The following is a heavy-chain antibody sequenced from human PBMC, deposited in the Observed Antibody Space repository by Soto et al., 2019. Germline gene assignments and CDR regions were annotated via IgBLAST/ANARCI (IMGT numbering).Heavy chain of an antibody. Sequence: PGGSLRLSCAASGFTFSSYGMHWVRQAPGKGLEWVAVISYDGSNKYYADSVKGRFTISRDNSKNTLYLQMNSLRAEDTAVHYFAKDLDDYGDCFDYWGQGTRSTVSS. J-gene: IGHJ4*02. D-gene: IGHD4-17*01. CDR3: AKDLDDYGDCFDY. V-gene: IGHV3-30*18. CDR1: GFTFSSYG. CDR2: ISYDGSNK.